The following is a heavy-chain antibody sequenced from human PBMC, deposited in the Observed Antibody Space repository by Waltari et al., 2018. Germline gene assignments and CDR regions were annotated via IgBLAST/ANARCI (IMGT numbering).Heavy chain of an antibody. V-gene: IGHV3-13*01. CDR3: ARVSKSGYDLDYGMDV. CDR1: GFTFSSYA. D-gene: IGHD5-12*01. Sequence: EVQLVESGGGLVQPGGSLRLSCAASGFTFSSYAMHWVRQATGKGLEWVSAIGTAGDTYYPGSVKGRFTISRENAKNSLYLQMNSLRAGDTAVYYCARVSKSGYDLDYGMDVWGQGTTVTVSS. J-gene: IGHJ6*02. CDR2: IGTAGDT.